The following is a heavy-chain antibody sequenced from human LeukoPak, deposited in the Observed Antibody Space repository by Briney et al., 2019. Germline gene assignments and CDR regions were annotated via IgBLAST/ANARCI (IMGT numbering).Heavy chain of an antibody. D-gene: IGHD3-10*01. CDR2: INTDGSDT. CDR1: AFPFSSYW. V-gene: IGHV3-74*01. J-gene: IGHJ6*02. Sequence: PGGSLRLSCAASAFPFSSYWMHGVRQAPGKGLVWVSRINTDGSDTNYADSVKGRFTISIDNAKNTLYLQMNSLRAEDTAVYYCARVSSVTAMDVWGQGTTVTVSS. CDR3: ARVSSVTAMDV.